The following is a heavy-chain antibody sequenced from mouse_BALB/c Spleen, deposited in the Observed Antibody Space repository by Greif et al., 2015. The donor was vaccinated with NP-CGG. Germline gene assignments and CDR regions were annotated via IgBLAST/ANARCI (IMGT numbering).Heavy chain of an antibody. CDR2: IDPANGNT. D-gene: IGHD2-1*01. Sequence: VQLQQSGAELVKPGASVKLSCTASGFNIKDTYMHRVKQRPEQGLEWIGRIDPANGNTKYDPKFQGKATITADTSSNTAYLQLSSLTSEDTAVYYCARYGNYVYFDVWGAGTTVTVSS. CDR3: ARYGNYVYFDV. J-gene: IGHJ1*01. CDR1: GFNIKDTY. V-gene: IGHV14-3*02.